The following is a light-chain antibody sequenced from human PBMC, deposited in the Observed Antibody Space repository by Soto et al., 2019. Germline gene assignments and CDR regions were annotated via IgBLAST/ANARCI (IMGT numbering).Light chain of an antibody. Sequence: DIQMTQSPSTLSASVGDRVTIACRASQSISNWLAWYQQKPGKDPKLLIYDASTLESGVPSRFSGSGSGTEFTLTISSLQPDDLATYYCQQYNSYSPWTFGQGTKVEIK. CDR3: QQYNSYSPWT. V-gene: IGKV1-5*01. CDR2: DAS. CDR1: QSISNW. J-gene: IGKJ1*01.